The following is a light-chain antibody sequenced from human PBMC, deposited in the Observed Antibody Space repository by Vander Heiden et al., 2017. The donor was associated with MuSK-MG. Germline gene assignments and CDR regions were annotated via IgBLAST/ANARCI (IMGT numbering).Light chain of an antibody. CDR1: SGDVGAYDS. CDR2: DVS. CDR3: CSYAGTNIHV. V-gene: IGLV2-11*01. J-gene: IGLJ1*01. Sequence: QSALTQPRSVSGSPGQSVTISCTGTSGDVGAYDSVCWYQQYPGKAPKFIIYDVSQRPSGVPHRFSGSKSGNTASLSISGLQADDEADYYCCSYAGTNIHVFGTGTRVTVL.